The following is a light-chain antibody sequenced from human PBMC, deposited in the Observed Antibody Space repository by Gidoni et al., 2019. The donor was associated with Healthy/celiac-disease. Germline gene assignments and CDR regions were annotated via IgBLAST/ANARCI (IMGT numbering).Light chain of an antibody. V-gene: IGKV3-15*01. CDR2: CAS. CDR1: QSVSSN. J-gene: IGKJ2*01. Sequence: EIVMTQSPATLSVSPGERATLSCRASQSVSSNLAWYQQKPGKAPRLLIYCASTWATGIPARFSGSGSGTEFTLTISSLQSEDFAVYYCQQYNSNYTFXXXTKLEIK. CDR3: QQYNSNYT.